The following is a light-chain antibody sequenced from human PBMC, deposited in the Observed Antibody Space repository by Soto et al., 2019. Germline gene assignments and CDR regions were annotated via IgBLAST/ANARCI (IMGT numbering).Light chain of an antibody. V-gene: IGKV4-1*01. CDR3: QQYYTART. J-gene: IGKJ1*01. CDR1: QTVLYSSNNKNY. CDR2: WES. Sequence: DIVMTQSPESLAVSLGERATINCKSSQTVLYSSNNKNYLAWYQQKPGQHPKXLIYWESARESGVPDRFTGSGSGTDFTLTISSLQAEDVAVYYCQQYYTARTFGQGTKVDIK.